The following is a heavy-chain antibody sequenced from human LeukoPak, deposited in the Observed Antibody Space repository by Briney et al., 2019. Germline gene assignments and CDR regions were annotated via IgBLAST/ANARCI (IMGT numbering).Heavy chain of an antibody. Sequence: GGSLRLSCAASGFTFSSYAMHWVRQAPGKGLEWVAVISYDGSNKYYADSVKGRFTISRDNAKNSLYLQMNSLRAEDTAVYYCARVLSGSYFDYWGQGTLVTVSS. J-gene: IGHJ4*02. V-gene: IGHV3-30-3*01. D-gene: IGHD1-26*01. CDR3: ARVLSGSYFDY. CDR1: GFTFSSYA. CDR2: ISYDGSNK.